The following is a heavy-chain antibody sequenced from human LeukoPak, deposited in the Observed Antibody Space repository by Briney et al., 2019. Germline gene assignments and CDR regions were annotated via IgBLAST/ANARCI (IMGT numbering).Heavy chain of an antibody. CDR2: IYPGDSDT. Sequence: GESLQISCQGSGSSFTSYWIGWVRPLPGKGLEWMGIIYPGDSDTRYSPSFQGQVTISADKSISTAYLQWSSLKASDTAMYYCARHEGDGSRYYYYYMDVWGKGTTVTVSS. D-gene: IGHD5-24*01. CDR1: GSSFTSYW. V-gene: IGHV5-51*01. CDR3: ARHEGDGSRYYYYYMDV. J-gene: IGHJ6*03.